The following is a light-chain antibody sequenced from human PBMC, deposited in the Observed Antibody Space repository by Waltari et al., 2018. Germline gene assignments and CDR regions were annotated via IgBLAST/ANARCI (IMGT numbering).Light chain of an antibody. CDR2: DKG. J-gene: IGLJ3*02. V-gene: IGLV1-51*01. CDR3: GTWDTSLSAWV. Sequence: QSVLTQAPSVSAAPGQKVTISCAGSSSNIGNKSVSWYQQFPGTAPKLLIYDKGKRPSGCPDRFSASKSGTSATLGSTGLQTGDEANYYCGTWDTSLSAWVFGGGTKLTVL. CDR1: SSNIGNKS.